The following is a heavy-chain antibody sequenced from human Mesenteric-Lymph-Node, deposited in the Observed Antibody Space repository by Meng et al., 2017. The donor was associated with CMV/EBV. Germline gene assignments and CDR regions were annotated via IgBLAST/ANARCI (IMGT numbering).Heavy chain of an antibody. D-gene: IGHD6-13*01. J-gene: IGHJ1*01. CDR3: ARYSSSWAKYLQH. Sequence: CAVYGGSFSGYYWAWSRQPPGKGLEWIGESDHRGSATYSPSLRSRLTLSVDMSKNQFSLRLTSVTAADTAVYYCARYSSSWAKYLQHWGQGSLVTVSS. CDR2: SDHRGSA. V-gene: IGHV4-34*01. CDR1: GGSFSGYY.